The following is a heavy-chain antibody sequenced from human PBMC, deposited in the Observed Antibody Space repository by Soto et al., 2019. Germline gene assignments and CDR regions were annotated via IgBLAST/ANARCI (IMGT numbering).Heavy chain of an antibody. CDR2: IVPFFRTP. J-gene: IGHJ6*02. CDR3: AGAVHQLLSPHYYYFGMDV. V-gene: IGHV1-69*01. D-gene: IGHD2-2*01. Sequence: QVQLDQSGAEVKKPGSSVKVSCQASGGNFTTFAFSWVRLAPGQGLVWMGGIVPFFRTPNYAQQFQDRVSITADASTTTVSMDLTSLASDDTAVYYCAGAVHQLLSPHYYYFGMDVWGHGTTVTVSS. CDR1: GGNFTTFA.